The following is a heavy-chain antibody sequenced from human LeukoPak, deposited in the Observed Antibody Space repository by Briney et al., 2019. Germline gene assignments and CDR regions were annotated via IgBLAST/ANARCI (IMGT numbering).Heavy chain of an antibody. CDR1: GFTFGVYY. CDR2: ISPTGDII. Sequence: SGGSLRLSCAASGFTFGVYYMTWIRQAPGRGLVPLSFISPTGDIIKYVDSVKGRFTISRDNAKSSMYLEMNSLRAEDTAVYYCAREHWAAPDHWGQGTLVTVPP. J-gene: IGHJ4*02. D-gene: IGHD3-16*01. CDR3: AREHWAAPDH. V-gene: IGHV3-11*01.